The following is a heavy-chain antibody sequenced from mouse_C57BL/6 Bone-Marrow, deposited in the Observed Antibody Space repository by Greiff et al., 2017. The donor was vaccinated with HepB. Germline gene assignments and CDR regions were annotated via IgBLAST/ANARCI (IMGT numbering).Heavy chain of an antibody. V-gene: IGHV7-1*01. CDR1: GFTFSDFY. Sequence: EVKLMESGGGLVQPGRSLRLSCATSGFTFSDFYMEWVRQAPGKGLEWIAASRNKANDYTTEYSASVKGRFIVSRDTSQSILYLQMNALRAEDTAIYYSARDYTLDYWGQGTTLTVSS. CDR2: SRNKANDYTT. CDR3: ARDYTLDY. J-gene: IGHJ2*01. D-gene: IGHD2-12*01.